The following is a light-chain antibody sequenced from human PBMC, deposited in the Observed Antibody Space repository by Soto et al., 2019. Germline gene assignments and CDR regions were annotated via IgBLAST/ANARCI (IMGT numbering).Light chain of an antibody. Sequence: DIVMTQSPDSLAVSLGERATINCKSSQSVLHSSNSKNYLAWYQQKPGQPPKLLIYWASTRESGVPDRFSGSGSGTDFTLTISRLQAEDVAVYYCQQYHSTPWTFGQGTKVEIK. J-gene: IGKJ1*01. CDR2: WAS. CDR3: QQYHSTPWT. CDR1: QSVLHSSNSKNY. V-gene: IGKV4-1*01.